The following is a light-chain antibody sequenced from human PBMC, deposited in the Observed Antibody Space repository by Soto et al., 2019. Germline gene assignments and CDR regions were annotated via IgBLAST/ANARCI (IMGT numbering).Light chain of an antibody. CDR2: NNG. CDR1: SSNIGSNT. J-gene: IGLJ2*01. V-gene: IGLV1-44*01. Sequence: QSVLTQPPSASGTPGQRVTVSCSGGSSNIGSNTVNWYLHLPGTAPKLLIYNNGQRPSGVPDRFSGSKSGTSASLVISGLQSEDEADYYCVAWDDSLRGWVFGGGTKLTVL. CDR3: VAWDDSLRGWV.